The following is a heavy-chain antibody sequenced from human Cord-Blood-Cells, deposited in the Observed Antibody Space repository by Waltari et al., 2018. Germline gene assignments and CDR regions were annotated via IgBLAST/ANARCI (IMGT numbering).Heavy chain of an antibody. V-gene: IGHV1-69*01. CDR3: ARDRKSGSSQH. D-gene: IGHD1-26*01. CDR2: IIPIFGTA. CDR1: GGTFSSYA. Sequence: QVQLVQSGAEVKKPGASVKVSCQAYGGTFSSYAISWGRKAPGQGLEGMGGIIPIFGTANYAQKFQGRVTITADESTSTAYMELSSLRSEDTAVYYCARDRKSGSSQHWGQGTLVTVSS. J-gene: IGHJ1*01.